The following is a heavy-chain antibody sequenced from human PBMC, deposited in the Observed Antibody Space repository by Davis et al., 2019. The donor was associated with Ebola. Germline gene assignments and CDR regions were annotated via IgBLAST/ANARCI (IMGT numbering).Heavy chain of an antibody. CDR2: IKQDGSEK. Sequence: GESLKISCAASGFTFSSYWMSWVRQAPGKGLEWVANIKQDGSEKYYVDSVRGRFTISRDNAKNSLYLQMNSLRDEDTAVYYCATGSSGWALEYWGQGTLVTVSS. CDR3: ATGSSGWALEY. D-gene: IGHD6-19*01. J-gene: IGHJ4*02. CDR1: GFTFSSYW. V-gene: IGHV3-7*01.